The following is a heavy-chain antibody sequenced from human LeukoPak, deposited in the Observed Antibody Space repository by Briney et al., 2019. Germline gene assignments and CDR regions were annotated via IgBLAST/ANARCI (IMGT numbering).Heavy chain of an antibody. CDR3: AREPRSKWARGDAFDI. D-gene: IGHD1-26*01. V-gene: IGHV3-30-3*01. Sequence: PGGSLRLSCAASGFTFSSYAMHWVRQAPGKGLEWVAVISYDGSNKYYADSVKGRFTISRDNSKNTLYLQMNSLRAEDTAVYYCAREPRSKWARGDAFDIWGQGTMVTVSS. J-gene: IGHJ3*02. CDR2: ISYDGSNK. CDR1: GFTFSSYA.